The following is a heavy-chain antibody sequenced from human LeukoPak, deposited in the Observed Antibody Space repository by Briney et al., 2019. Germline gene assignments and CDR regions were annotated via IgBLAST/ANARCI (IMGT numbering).Heavy chain of an antibody. CDR1: GFTFSSYW. Sequence: PGGSLRLSCAASGFTFSSYWMHWVRQAPGKGLVWVSRINTDGYTTNYADSVKGRFTISRDNAKNTLYLQMNSLRAEDTAVYYCARATVVTPSTFGYWGQGTLVTVSS. J-gene: IGHJ4*02. CDR3: ARATVVTPSTFGY. CDR2: INTDGYTT. D-gene: IGHD4-23*01. V-gene: IGHV3-74*01.